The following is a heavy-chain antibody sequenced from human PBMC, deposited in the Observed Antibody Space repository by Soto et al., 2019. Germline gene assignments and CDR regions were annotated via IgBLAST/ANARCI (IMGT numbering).Heavy chain of an antibody. CDR2: ISGSGGST. Sequence: GGSLSLSCAASGFTFSSYAMSWVRQAPGKGLEWVSAISGSGGSTYYADSVKGRFTISRDNSKNTLYLQMNSLRAEDTAVYYCAKDLSSVVPAARTSVAGSDYWGQGTLVTVSS. CDR3: AKDLSSVVPAARTSVAGSDY. V-gene: IGHV3-23*01. CDR1: GFTFSSYA. J-gene: IGHJ4*02. D-gene: IGHD2-2*01.